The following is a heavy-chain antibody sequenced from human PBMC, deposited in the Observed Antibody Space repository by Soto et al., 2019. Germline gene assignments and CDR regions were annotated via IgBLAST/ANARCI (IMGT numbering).Heavy chain of an antibody. J-gene: IGHJ4*02. Sequence: SETLSLTCSVSGESINNGAYYWNWIRQHPGKGLEWIGYIYYSGSTYYNPSLKSRVTISVDTSKDQFSLKLSSVTGADTAVYYCARRYGGNFDYWGQGTLVTVS. V-gene: IGHV4-31*03. CDR1: GESINNGAYY. CDR2: IYYSGST. CDR3: ARRYGGNFDY. D-gene: IGHD1-26*01.